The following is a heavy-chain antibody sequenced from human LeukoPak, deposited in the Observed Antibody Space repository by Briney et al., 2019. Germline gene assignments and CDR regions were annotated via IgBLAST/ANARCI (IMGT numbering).Heavy chain of an antibody. CDR2: FDPEDGET. Sequence: ASVKVSCKVSGYTLTELSMHWVRQAPGKGLEWMGGFDPEDGETIYAQKFQGRVTMTEDTSTDTAYMELSSLRSEDTAVYCCATAAVSRGYSGYDLDWGQGTLVTVSS. V-gene: IGHV1-24*01. CDR1: GYTLTELS. CDR3: ATAAVSRGYSGYDLD. J-gene: IGHJ4*02. D-gene: IGHD5-12*01.